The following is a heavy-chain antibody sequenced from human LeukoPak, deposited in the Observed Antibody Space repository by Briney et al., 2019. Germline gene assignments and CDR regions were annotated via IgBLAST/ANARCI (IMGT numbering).Heavy chain of an antibody. CDR1: GYSINSGYF. J-gene: IGHJ4*02. CDR2: VFHTGD. V-gene: IGHV4-38-2*02. Sequence: SETLSLTCTVSGYSINSGYFWGWVRQPPGKGPEWIGSVFHTGDVYNPSLRSRVTLSIDTSRNQVSLKVTSVTAADTALYYCARYYDILTGYFDYWGQGTLVTVSS. D-gene: IGHD3-9*01. CDR3: ARYYDILTGYFDY.